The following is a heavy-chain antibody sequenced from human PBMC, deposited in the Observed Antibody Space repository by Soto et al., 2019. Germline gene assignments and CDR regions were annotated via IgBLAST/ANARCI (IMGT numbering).Heavy chain of an antibody. CDR2: ISAYNGNT. CDR3: AREGSRPYYYYGMDV. J-gene: IGHJ6*02. Sequence: QVQLVQSGAEVKKPGASVKVSCKASGYTFTSYGFSWVRQAPGQGLEWMGWISAYNGNTNYAQKLQGRVTMTTDTATRTAYMELRSLRSAATAVYYCAREGSRPYYYYGMDVWGQGTTVTVSS. D-gene: IGHD1-26*01. V-gene: IGHV1-18*01. CDR1: GYTFTSYG.